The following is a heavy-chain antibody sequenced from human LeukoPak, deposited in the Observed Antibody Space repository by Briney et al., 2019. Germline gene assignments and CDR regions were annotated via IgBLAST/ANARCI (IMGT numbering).Heavy chain of an antibody. CDR2: IWYDGSNK. CDR1: GFKFSDYG. Sequence: GGSLRLSCVASGFKFSDYGMHWVRQAPGKGLEWVAIIWYDGSNKYYANSVKGRFTISRDNSENMMYLQMNSLRADDTAVYYCARGIYLSLIVVVTASDYWGQGTLVTVSS. J-gene: IGHJ4*02. D-gene: IGHD2-21*02. CDR3: ARGIYLSLIVVVTASDY. V-gene: IGHV3-30*02.